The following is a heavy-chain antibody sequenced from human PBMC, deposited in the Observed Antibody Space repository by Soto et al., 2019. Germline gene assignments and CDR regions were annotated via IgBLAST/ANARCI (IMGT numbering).Heavy chain of an antibody. CDR1: GGSITNSNW. CDR2: IYHAGSS. D-gene: IGHD2-21*01. CDR3: ARRPPIVGNTTPLDS. V-gene: IGHV4-4*02. Sequence: QVQLQESGPRLVKPSGTLSLTCTVSGGSITNSNWWSWVRLPPAKGLEWIGDIYHAGSSKYNPSLERRVTMLVDTSNNQLARTVTPVSAADPAVYFCARRPPIVGNTTPLDSWGQGTLVTVS. J-gene: IGHJ4*02.